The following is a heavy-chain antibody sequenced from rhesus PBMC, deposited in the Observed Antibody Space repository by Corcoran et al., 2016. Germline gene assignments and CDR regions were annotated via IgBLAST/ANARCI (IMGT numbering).Heavy chain of an antibody. Sequence: QLQLQESGPGLVKLSETLSLTCAVSGASISRNYCIWTRLPPGKGLEWKGRVSGSGGSTAYNPSLKSRVTISTDTSKNQFSLKLSSVTAADTAVYYCAKVGSAWTYSSGCDYWGQGVLVTVSS. V-gene: IGHV4-173*01. CDR1: GASISRNY. CDR3: AKVGSAWTYSSGCDY. CDR2: VSGSGGST. J-gene: IGHJ4*01. D-gene: IGHD6-31*01.